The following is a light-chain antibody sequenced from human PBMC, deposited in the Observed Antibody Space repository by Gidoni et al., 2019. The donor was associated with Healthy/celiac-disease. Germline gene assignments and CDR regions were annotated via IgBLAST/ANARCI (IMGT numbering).Light chain of an antibody. J-gene: IGKJ5*01. CDR1: QDISNY. Sequence: IQMTQSPSSLSPSVGDRVTITCVASQDISNYLNWYQQKPGKAPKLLIYDASYLETGVPSRFSGSVSGTDFTFTISSMQHEDIATYYCQQYDNPITFGQGTRLEIK. CDR3: QQYDNPIT. V-gene: IGKV1-33*01. CDR2: DAS.